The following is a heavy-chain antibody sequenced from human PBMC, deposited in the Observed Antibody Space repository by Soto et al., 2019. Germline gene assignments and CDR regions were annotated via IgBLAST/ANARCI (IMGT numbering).Heavy chain of an antibody. CDR1: GGSISSGGYS. V-gene: IGHV4-30-2*01. D-gene: IGHD1-26*01. CDR2: IYHSGST. Sequence: SETLSLTCAVSGGSISSGGYSWGWIRQPPGKGLEWIGYIYHSGSTYFNPSLKSRVTISVDRSMNQFSLKLSSVTAADTAVYYCARGGTTTNFEFDYWGQGTLVTVSS. CDR3: ARGGTTTNFEFDY. J-gene: IGHJ4*02.